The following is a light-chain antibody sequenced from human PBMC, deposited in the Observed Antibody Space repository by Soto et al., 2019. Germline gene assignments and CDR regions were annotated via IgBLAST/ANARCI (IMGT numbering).Light chain of an antibody. Sequence: QSALTQPPSASGSPGQSVTISCTGTSSDDGGYNYVSWYQQHPGKAPKLMISEVSKRPSGVPDRFSGSKSGNTASLTVSGLQAEDEADYYCRSFAGNSNLVFGGGTKLAVL. CDR3: RSFAGNSNLV. J-gene: IGLJ2*01. CDR2: EVS. V-gene: IGLV2-8*01. CDR1: SSDDGGYNY.